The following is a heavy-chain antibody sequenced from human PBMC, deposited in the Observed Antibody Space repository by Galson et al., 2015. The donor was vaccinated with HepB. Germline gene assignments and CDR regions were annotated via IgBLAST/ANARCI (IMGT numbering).Heavy chain of an antibody. CDR2: ISGTANKT. D-gene: IGHD3-9*01. J-gene: IGHJ4*02. Sequence: PRLSCATSGFTFNGFGLTWVRQAPGKGLEWVSGISGTANKTYVEDSVRGRFTVTRDNSKNKLFLQMDSLRPEDTALYYCAKGGRPLRYLDAWGQGEMVIVSS. CDR1: GFTFNGFG. CDR3: AKGGRPLRYLDA. V-gene: IGHV3-23*01.